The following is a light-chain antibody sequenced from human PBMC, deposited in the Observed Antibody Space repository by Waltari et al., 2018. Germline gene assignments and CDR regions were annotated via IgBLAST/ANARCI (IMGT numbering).Light chain of an antibody. J-gene: IGLJ3*02. CDR1: GSNIGAGHD. CDR2: GST. V-gene: IGLV1-40*01. CDR3: QSYDTSLSVV. Sequence: QSVLTQPPSVSGAPGQRVPLSSPGRGSNIGAGHDVHWYQQLPRAAPKLLIYGSTSRPLGVPARFFGSTSGTSASLAITGLQAEDEADYYCQSYDTSLSVVFGGGTKLTVL.